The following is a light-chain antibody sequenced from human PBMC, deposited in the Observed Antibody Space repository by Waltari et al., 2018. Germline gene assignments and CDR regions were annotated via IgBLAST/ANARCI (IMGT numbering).Light chain of an antibody. Sequence: DIQMTQSPSSLSASVGDRVTITCRASQSISSYLNWYQQTPGKAPKLLIYAASSLQSGVPSRFSGSGSGTDFTLTSSSLQPEDFATYYCQQSYSTPITFGQGTRLEIK. V-gene: IGKV1-39*01. CDR1: QSISSY. CDR3: QQSYSTPIT. CDR2: AAS. J-gene: IGKJ5*01.